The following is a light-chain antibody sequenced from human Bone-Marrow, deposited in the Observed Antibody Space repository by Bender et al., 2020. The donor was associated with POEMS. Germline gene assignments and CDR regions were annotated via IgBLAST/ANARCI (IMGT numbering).Light chain of an antibody. J-gene: IGLJ3*02. V-gene: IGLV3-1*01. CDR1: KFLYKY. CDR3: QAWDSGTAV. CDR2: KDR. Sequence: SSYLIHPPSFSFSPFHTSIIPFSLYKFLYKYVCWYQQKPGQSPVLVIYKDRMRASGIPERFSGSNSGYTATLTISGTQTMDEADYYCQAWDSGTAVFGGGTRVTVL.